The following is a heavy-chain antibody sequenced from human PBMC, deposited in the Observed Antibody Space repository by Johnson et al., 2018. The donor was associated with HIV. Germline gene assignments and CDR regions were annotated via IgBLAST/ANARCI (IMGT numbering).Heavy chain of an antibody. V-gene: IGHV3-66*01. D-gene: IGHD6-6*01. CDR3: AREIIAARPSAFDI. J-gene: IGHJ3*02. Sequence: VQLVESGGGLVQPGGSLRFSCAVSGFTFSSYAMSWVRQAPGKGLEWVSVIYSGGSTYYADSVKGRFTISRDNSKNTLYLQMNSLRVEDTAVYYCAREIIAARPSAFDIWGQGTMVTVSS. CDR1: GFTFSSYA. CDR2: IYSGGST.